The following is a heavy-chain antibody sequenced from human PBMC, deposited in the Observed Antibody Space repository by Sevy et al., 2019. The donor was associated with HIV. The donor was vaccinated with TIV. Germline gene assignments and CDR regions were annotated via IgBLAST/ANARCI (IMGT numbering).Heavy chain of an antibody. CDR2: VYARGNT. CDR1: GDSVNNYY. D-gene: IGHD5-18*01. Sequence: SETLSLTCNVSGDSVNNYYWYWIRQPAGKGLEWIGRVYARGNTNYNPSLKSRVTMSVDTSKNHFSLKLASVTAADTAVYFCASGRGYINSLTYWGQGTLVTVSS. CDR3: ASGRGYINSLTY. J-gene: IGHJ4*02. V-gene: IGHV4-4*07.